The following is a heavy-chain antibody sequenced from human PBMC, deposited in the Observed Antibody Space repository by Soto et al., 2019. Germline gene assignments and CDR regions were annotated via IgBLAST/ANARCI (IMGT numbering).Heavy chain of an antibody. J-gene: IGHJ6*02. CDR1: GFTFSSYG. V-gene: IGHV3-30*18. Sequence: GGSLRLSCAASGFTFSSYGMHWVRQAPGKGLEWVAVISYDGSNKYYADSVKGRFTISRDNSKNTLYLQMNSLRAEGTAVYYCAKDIIDCISTSCSVSYSGMDFLGQVTTVTVSS. CDR2: ISYDGSNK. D-gene: IGHD2-2*01. CDR3: AKDIIDCISTSCSVSYSGMDF.